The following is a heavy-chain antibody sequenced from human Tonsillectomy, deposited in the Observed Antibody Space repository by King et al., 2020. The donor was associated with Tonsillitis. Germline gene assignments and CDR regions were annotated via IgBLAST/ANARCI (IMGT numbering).Heavy chain of an antibody. CDR1: GFTFSSYR. Sequence: VQLVESGGGLVQPGGSLRLSCAASGFTFSSYRMNWVRQAPGKGLEWVSHISTTIISVYYADSVKGRFTISRDNAKDSLYLQMNSLRAEDTAVYYCAREIDYHYFDYWGQGTLVTVSS. CDR3: AREIDYHYFDY. CDR2: ISTTIISV. D-gene: IGHD4-11*01. V-gene: IGHV3-48*01. J-gene: IGHJ4*02.